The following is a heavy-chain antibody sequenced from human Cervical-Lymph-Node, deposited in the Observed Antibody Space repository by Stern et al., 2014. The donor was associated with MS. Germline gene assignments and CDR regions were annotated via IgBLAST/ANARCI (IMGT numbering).Heavy chain of an antibody. J-gene: IGHJ4*02. V-gene: IGHV5-51*01. Sequence: EVQLVQSGAELIRPGESLKISCKGSGFKFSIYWIAWVRQMPGKGLEWMGIIYPADSEPRYSPSFQGQVTMSADKSTSTAYLQWSTLNASDTAMYFCARQTTAWASDVWGQGTLVTVSS. CDR2: IYPADSEP. CDR1: GFKFSIYW. D-gene: IGHD1-14*01. CDR3: ARQTTAWASDV.